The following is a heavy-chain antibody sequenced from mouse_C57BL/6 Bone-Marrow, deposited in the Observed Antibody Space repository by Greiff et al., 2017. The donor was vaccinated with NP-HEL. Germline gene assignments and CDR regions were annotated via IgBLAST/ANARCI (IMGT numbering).Heavy chain of an antibody. J-gene: IGHJ4*01. D-gene: IGHD3-1*01. CDR3: ASRGREMDY. CDR2: ISSGGSYT. Sequence: EVQVVESGGDLVKPGGSLKLSCAASGFTFSSYGMSWVRQTPDKRLEWVATISSGGSYTYYPDSVKGRFTISRDNAKNTLYLQMSSLKSEDTSMYYCASRGREMDYWGQGTSVTVSS. V-gene: IGHV5-6*01. CDR1: GFTFSSYG.